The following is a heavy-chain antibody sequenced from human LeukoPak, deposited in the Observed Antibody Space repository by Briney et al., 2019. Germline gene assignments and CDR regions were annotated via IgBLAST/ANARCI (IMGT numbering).Heavy chain of an antibody. CDR2: IRSKANSYAT. CDR3: TRREVGADY. CDR1: GFTFSGSA. Sequence: PGGSLRLSCAASGFTFSGSAMHWVRQASGKGLEWVGRIRSKANSYATAYAVSVKGRFTISRDDSKNTAYLQMNSLKTEDTAVYYCTRREVGADYWGQGTLVTVSS. V-gene: IGHV3-73*01. J-gene: IGHJ4*02. D-gene: IGHD1-26*01.